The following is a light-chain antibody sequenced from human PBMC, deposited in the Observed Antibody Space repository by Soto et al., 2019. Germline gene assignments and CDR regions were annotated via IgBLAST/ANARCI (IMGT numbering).Light chain of an antibody. V-gene: IGLV2-14*03. CDR3: SSFTSSSTFV. CDR2: GVS. CDR1: SSDVGRYNY. Sequence: QCALAQPSSVSGSRGRSITISCTGTSSDVGRYNYVSWFQQHPGKVPKLIIYGVSNWPSGVSDRFSGSKSGNTASLTISGLQPEDEADYYCSSFTSSSTFVFGTGTKVTVL. J-gene: IGLJ1*01.